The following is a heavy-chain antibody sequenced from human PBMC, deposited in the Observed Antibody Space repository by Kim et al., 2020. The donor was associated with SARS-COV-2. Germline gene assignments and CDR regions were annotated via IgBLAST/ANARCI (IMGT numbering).Heavy chain of an antibody. CDR3: TTDLILHYDSSGYYFDY. V-gene: IGHV3-15*01. J-gene: IGHJ4*02. Sequence: GGSLRLSCAASGFTFSNAWMSWVRQAPGKGLEWVGRIKSKTDGGTTDYAAPVKGRFTISRDDSKNTLYLQMNSLKTEDTAVYYCTTDLILHYDSSGYYFDYWGQGTLVTVSS. CDR2: IKSKTDGGTT. D-gene: IGHD3-22*01. CDR1: GFTFSNAW.